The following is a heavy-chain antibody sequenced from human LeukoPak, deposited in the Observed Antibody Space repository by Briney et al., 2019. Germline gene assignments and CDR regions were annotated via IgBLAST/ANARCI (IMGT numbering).Heavy chain of an antibody. CDR2: IIPIFGTA. J-gene: IGHJ2*01. Sequence: SVKVSCKASGGTFSSYAISWVRQAPGQGLEWMGGIIPIFGTANYAQKFQGRVTITADESTSTAYMELSSLRSEDTAVYYCAGPMGGGINWYFDLWGRGTLVTVSS. D-gene: IGHD1-26*01. V-gene: IGHV1-69*13. CDR3: AGPMGGGINWYFDL. CDR1: GGTFSSYA.